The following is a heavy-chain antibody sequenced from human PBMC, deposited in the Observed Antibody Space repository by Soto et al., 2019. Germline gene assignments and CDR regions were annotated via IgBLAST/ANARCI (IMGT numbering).Heavy chain of an antibody. Sequence: QVQLQESGPGLVKPSQTLSLTCTVSGGSISSGDYYWSWIRQPPGKGLEWIGYIYYSGSTYYNPSLKSRVTISVDTSKNQFSLKLSSVTAADTAVYYCARVTIRGGKGHGAFDIWGQGTMVTVSS. CDR2: IYYSGST. CDR3: ARVTIRGGKGHGAFDI. D-gene: IGHD3-10*01. V-gene: IGHV4-30-4*01. CDR1: GGSISSGDYY. J-gene: IGHJ3*02.